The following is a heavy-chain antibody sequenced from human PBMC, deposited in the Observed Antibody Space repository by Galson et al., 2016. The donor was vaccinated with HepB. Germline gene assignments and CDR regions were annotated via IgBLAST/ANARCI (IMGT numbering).Heavy chain of an antibody. D-gene: IGHD5-18*01. CDR3: VRSKSMSHRFLGLPRNQRGFNYGSLVFDL. J-gene: IGHJ5*02. CDR1: GFTFGGFW. CDR2: IKQDGSEK. Sequence: SLRLSCASSGFTFGGFWMSWVRQAPGKGLQWVATIKQDGSEKYYVDSVRGRFTISRDNPKSSIYVQMNGLRVEDTAVYYCVRSKSMSHRFLGLPRNQRGFNYGSLVFDLWGQGMLVTVSS. V-gene: IGHV3-7*03.